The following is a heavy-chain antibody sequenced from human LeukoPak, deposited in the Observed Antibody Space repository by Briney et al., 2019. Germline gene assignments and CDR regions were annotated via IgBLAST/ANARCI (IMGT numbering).Heavy chain of an antibody. V-gene: IGHV4-31*03. D-gene: IGHD5-12*01. CDR1: GGSIRSDGYY. Sequence: TLSLTCTVSGGSIRSDGYYWGWIRQHPEKGLEWIGHIYSSGSTYYNPSLKSRVTISVDPSKNQFSLNLTAVTAADTAVYYCARKSRGYDFPWFDPWGQGILGTVSS. CDR2: IYSSGST. J-gene: IGHJ5*02. CDR3: ARKSRGYDFPWFDP.